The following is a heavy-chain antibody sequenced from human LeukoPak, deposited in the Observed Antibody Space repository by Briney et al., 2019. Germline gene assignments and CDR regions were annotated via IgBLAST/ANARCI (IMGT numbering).Heavy chain of an antibody. D-gene: IGHD3-22*01. J-gene: IGHJ4*02. CDR1: GFTFSSYW. CDR2: INSDESST. Sequence: PGGSLRLSCAASGFTFSSYWMHWVRQAPGKGLVWVSRINSDESSTTYADSVKGRFTISRDNAKNTLYLQMNSLRAEDTAVYYCARGGVDYYDSSGYSTWGQGTLVTVSS. V-gene: IGHV3-74*01. CDR3: ARGGVDYYDSSGYST.